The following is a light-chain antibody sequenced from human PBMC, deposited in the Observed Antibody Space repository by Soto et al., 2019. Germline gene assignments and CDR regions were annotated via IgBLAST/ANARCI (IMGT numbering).Light chain of an antibody. CDR3: QHYNSYSEA. CDR1: QTISSW. J-gene: IGKJ1*01. V-gene: IGKV1-5*03. CDR2: KAS. Sequence: QMTQSPATLSGTVGDRVTITCRASQTISSWLAWYQQKPGKAPKLLIYKASTLKSGVPSRFSGSGSGTEFTLTISSLQPDDFATYYCQHYNSYSEAFGQGTKVDIK.